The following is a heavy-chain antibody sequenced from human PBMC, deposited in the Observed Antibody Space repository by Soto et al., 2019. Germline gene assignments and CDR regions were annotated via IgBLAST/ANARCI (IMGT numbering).Heavy chain of an antibody. J-gene: IGHJ4*02. CDR2: IYPGDSDT. CDR1: GYSFTNYW. Sequence: GEFLKISCQGSGYSFTNYWIAWVRQMPGKGLEWMGIIYPGDSDTRYSPSFQGQVTISADKSINTAYMQWNSLKASDTAMYYCAKTSGYSYGFILLFDSWGQGTPVT. D-gene: IGHD5-18*01. V-gene: IGHV5-51*01. CDR3: AKTSGYSYGFILLFDS.